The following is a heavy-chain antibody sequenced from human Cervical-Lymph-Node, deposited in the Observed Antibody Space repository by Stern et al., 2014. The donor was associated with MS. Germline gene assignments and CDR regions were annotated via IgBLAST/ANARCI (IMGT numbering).Heavy chain of an antibody. CDR2: IYHSGST. Sequence: QLQLQESGSGLVKPSQTLSLTCAVSGGSISSGGYSWSWIRQPPGKGLEWIGDIYHSGSTYDKPSLKSRVTISVDRSKNQFSLKLSSVTAADTAVYYCARSSVTTPNAFDIWGQGTMVTVSS. CDR3: ARSSVTTPNAFDI. V-gene: IGHV4-30-2*01. CDR1: GGSISSGGYS. D-gene: IGHD4-17*01. J-gene: IGHJ3*02.